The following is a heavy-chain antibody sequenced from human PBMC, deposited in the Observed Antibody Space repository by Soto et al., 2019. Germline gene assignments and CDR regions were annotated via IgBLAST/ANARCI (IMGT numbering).Heavy chain of an antibody. CDR1: GFPFSSYA. J-gene: IGHJ4*02. D-gene: IGHD3-3*01. CDR2: IGGSGGAT. CDR3: ARRTWRGRADY. Sequence: EVQLLASGGGLVKPGGSLRISCAASGFPFSSYAMSWVRQAPGKGLEWVSAIGGSGGATFYAASVKGRVTVSRDNAENKLRLELNSLRVEDTAIYYCARRTWRGRADYWGQGLLVTVSS. V-gene: IGHV3-23*01.